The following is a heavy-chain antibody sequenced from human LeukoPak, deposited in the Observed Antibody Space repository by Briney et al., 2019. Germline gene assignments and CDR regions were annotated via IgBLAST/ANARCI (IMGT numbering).Heavy chain of an antibody. CDR2: INDNGSTR. CDR3: AKDLQTWPRFPDY. CDR1: GFTFSDYA. V-gene: IGHV3-23*01. D-gene: IGHD5-12*01. Sequence: PGGSLRLSCAASGFTFSDYARSWVRQAPGKELEGGSGINDNGSTRFYAASVKGRFTSSRDNPKNTLYLQMIGLRVEDTAVYYCAKDLQTWPRFPDYWGRGTLVTVSS. J-gene: IGHJ4*02.